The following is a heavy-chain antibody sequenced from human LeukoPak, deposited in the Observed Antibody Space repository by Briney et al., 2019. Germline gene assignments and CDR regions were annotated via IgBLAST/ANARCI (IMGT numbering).Heavy chain of an antibody. J-gene: IGHJ6*03. CDR2: INHSGSA. CDR1: GGSFSGYY. V-gene: IGHV4-34*01. CDR3: ARFGTNMVRGVAPYYYYYMDV. Sequence: SETLSLTCAVYGGSFSGYYWSWIRQPPGKGLEWIGEINHSGSANYNPSLKSRVTISVDTSKNQFSLKLSSVTAADTAAYYCARFGTNMVRGVAPYYYYYMDVWGKGTTVTVSS. D-gene: IGHD3-10*01.